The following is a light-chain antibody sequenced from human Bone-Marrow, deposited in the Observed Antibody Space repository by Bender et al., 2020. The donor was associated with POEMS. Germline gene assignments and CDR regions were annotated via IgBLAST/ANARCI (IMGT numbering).Light chain of an antibody. Sequence: QSALTQPASVSGSPGQSITISCSGTSSDLGGYNYVSWYQQLPGKAPKLIIYDVTTRPSGVSSRFSASKSGNTASLTISGLQAEDEADYYCCSYAGSLNYVFGTGTKVTVL. CDR1: SSDLGGYNY. CDR2: DVT. CDR3: CSYAGSLNYV. V-gene: IGLV2-14*01. J-gene: IGLJ1*01.